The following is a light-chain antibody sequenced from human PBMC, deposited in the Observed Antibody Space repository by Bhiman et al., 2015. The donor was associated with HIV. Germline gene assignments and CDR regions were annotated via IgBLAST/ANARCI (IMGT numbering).Light chain of an antibody. V-gene: IGLV1-40*01. J-gene: IGLJ2*01. CDR1: SSNIGAGYD. CDR3: QSYDSSLHVVV. Sequence: QSVLTQPPSVSGAPGQRVTISCTGSSSNIGAGYDVHWYQHLPGTAPKLLIYSNNKRPSGVPDRFSTSRSGTSASLAITGLQAEDEADFYCQSYDSSLHVVVFGGGPSSPS. CDR2: SNN.